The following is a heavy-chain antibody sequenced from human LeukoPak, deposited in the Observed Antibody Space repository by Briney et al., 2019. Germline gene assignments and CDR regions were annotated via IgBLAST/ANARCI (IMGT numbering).Heavy chain of an antibody. V-gene: IGHV3-53*04. CDR2: IYSGGST. CDR1: GFIVSSSY. D-gene: IGHD6-19*01. Sequence: PGGSLRLSCAASGFIVSSSYMTWVRQAPGKGLEWVSLIYSGGSTYYADSVKGRFTISRHNLKNTVDLEMNSLRAEDTAVYYCARDSSGWANYYYYGMDVWGQGTTVTVSS. J-gene: IGHJ6*02. CDR3: ARDSSGWANYYYYGMDV.